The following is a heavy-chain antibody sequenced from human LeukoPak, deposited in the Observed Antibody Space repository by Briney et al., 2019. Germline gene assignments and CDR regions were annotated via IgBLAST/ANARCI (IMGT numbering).Heavy chain of an antibody. Sequence: GGSLRLSCAASGFTFSNYNMNWVRQAPGKGLEWVSSISSSSSYIYYADSVKGRFTISRDNAKNSLYLQMNSLRAEDTAVYYCAKDWLFGNHQFDHWGQGTLVTVSS. D-gene: IGHD1-14*01. CDR2: ISSSSSYI. J-gene: IGHJ4*02. CDR3: AKDWLFGNHQFDH. V-gene: IGHV3-21*01. CDR1: GFTFSNYN.